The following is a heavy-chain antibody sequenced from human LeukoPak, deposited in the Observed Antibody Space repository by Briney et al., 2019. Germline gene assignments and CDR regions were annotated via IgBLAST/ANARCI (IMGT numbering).Heavy chain of an antibody. D-gene: IGHD5-12*01. CDR3: ARGPYSGYEGQPFDY. Sequence: ASVKVSCKASGYTFTSYGISWVRQAPGQGLEWMGWISAYNGNTNYAQKLQGRVTMTTDTSTSTAYMERRSLRSDDTAVYYCARGPYSGYEGQPFDYWGQGTLVTVSS. CDR1: GYTFTSYG. CDR2: ISAYNGNT. V-gene: IGHV1-18*01. J-gene: IGHJ4*02.